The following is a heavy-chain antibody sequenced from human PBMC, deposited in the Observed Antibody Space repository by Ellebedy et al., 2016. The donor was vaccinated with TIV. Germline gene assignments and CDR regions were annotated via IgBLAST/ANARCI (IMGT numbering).Heavy chain of an antibody. CDR3: ARETYNDVDLKQWSIFDI. CDR2: IAVDSTT. CDR1: ELTVTTDY. D-gene: IGHD2-8*01. V-gene: IGHV3-66*01. Sequence: GGSLRLSCAASELTVTTDYMSWVRQTPGKGLEWVSTIAVDSTTYYADSVKGRFTISRDNSKNTLDIQMNSLRAEDTAVYYCARETYNDVDLKQWSIFDIWGQGTMVTVSS. J-gene: IGHJ3*02.